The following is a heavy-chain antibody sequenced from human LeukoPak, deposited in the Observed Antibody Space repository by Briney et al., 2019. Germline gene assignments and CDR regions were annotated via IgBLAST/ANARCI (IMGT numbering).Heavy chain of an antibody. D-gene: IGHD5-12*01. Sequence: SVKVSCKASGGTFSSYAISWVRQAPGQGLDWMGGIIPIFGTANYAQKFQGRVTITADESTSTAYMELSSLRSEDTAVYYCARDLRGYSGYDHFDYWGQGTLVTVSS. J-gene: IGHJ4*02. CDR1: GGTFSSYA. CDR2: IIPIFGTA. CDR3: ARDLRGYSGYDHFDY. V-gene: IGHV1-69*13.